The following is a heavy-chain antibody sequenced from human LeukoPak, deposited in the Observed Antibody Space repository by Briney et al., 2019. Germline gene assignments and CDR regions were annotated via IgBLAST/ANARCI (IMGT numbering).Heavy chain of an antibody. V-gene: IGHV3-23*01. CDR3: ARVAAGGMGFGY. D-gene: IGHD6-13*01. J-gene: IGHJ4*02. CDR1: GFSFSCCG. CDR2: IGGSGADT. Sequence: PGGSLRLSCAASGFSFSCCGMNWVRQAPGKGLEWVSAIGGSGADTYYADSVKGRFTISRDNAKNSVNLQMNSLRAEDTAVYYCARVAAGGMGFGYWGQGTLVTVSS.